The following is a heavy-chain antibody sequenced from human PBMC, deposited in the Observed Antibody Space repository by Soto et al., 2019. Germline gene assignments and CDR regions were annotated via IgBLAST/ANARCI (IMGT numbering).Heavy chain of an antibody. CDR3: ARRARPDFYYMDV. D-gene: IGHD6-6*01. Sequence: GGCLRLSCSASWFTLPGFAIGWVRPAPGKGLEYVSGMSSNGVGTYYANSVQGRFTISRDNSKNTVYLQMGSLRPEDMAVYYCARRARPDFYYMDVWGKGTTVTVSS. CDR2: MSSNGVGT. V-gene: IGHV3-64*01. CDR1: WFTLPGFA. J-gene: IGHJ6*03.